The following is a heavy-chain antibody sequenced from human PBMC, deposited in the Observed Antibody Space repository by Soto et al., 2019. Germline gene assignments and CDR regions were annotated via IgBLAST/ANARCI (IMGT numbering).Heavy chain of an antibody. CDR2: IIPILGIA. V-gene: IGHV1-69*08. CDR1: GGTFSSYT. CDR3: ARDDWIAAAGTSFDY. J-gene: IGHJ4*02. Sequence: QVQLVQSGAEVKKPGSSVKVSCKASGGTFSSYTISWVRQAPGQGLEWMGRIIPILGIANYAQKFQGRVTITADKSTSTAYMELSSLRPEDTAVYYCARDDWIAAAGTSFDYWGQGTLVTVSS. D-gene: IGHD6-13*01.